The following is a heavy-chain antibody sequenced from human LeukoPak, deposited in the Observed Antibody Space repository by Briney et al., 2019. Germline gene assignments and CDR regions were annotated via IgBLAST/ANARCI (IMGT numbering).Heavy chain of an antibody. D-gene: IGHD3-10*01. Sequence: PGGSLRLSCAASGFTFSSYGMHWVRQAPGKGLEWVTFTRYDGGNKYYADSVKGRFTISRDNSKNTLYVQMNSLRAEDTAVYYCAKESMWFGESNPFDYWGQGTLVTVSS. V-gene: IGHV3-30*02. CDR2: TRYDGGNK. J-gene: IGHJ4*02. CDR3: AKESMWFGESNPFDY. CDR1: GFTFSSYG.